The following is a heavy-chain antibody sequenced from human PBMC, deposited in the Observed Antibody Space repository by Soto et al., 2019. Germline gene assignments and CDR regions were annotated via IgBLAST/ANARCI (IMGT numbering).Heavy chain of an antibody. V-gene: IGHV3-7*01. CDR1: KFTFGDYW. J-gene: IGHJ4*02. Sequence: LRLSCAVPKFTFGDYWMSWVRQAPGKGLEWVSNIKQDGSDKNYADSVKGRFTISRDNADNSMYLQMNSLRAEDTAVYYCATLSYGQLRYFDNWGQGTLVTVSS. CDR3: ATLSYGQLRYFDN. CDR2: IKQDGSDK. D-gene: IGHD3-16*02.